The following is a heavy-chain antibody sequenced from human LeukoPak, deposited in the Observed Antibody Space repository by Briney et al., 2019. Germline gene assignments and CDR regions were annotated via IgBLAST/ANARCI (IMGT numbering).Heavy chain of an antibody. D-gene: IGHD5-18*01. CDR2: IIPILGIA. CDR1: GGTFSSYA. V-gene: IGHV1-69*04. CDR3: ARDLKSGYSYGEPGFDY. J-gene: IGHJ4*02. Sequence: SVKVSCKASGGTFSSYAISWVRQAPVQGLEWMGRIIPILGIANYAQKFQGRVTITADKSTSTAYMELSSLRSEDTAVYYCARDLKSGYSYGEPGFDYWGQGTLVTVSS.